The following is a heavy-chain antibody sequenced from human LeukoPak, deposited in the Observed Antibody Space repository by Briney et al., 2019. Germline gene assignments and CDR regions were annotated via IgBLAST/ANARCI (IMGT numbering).Heavy chain of an antibody. J-gene: IGHJ1*01. CDR3: TRAEGATSVQH. V-gene: IGHV3-21*01. Sequence: PGGSLRLSCAASGFTFSSYSMNWVRQARGKGMEWVSTISSSSSYIYYADPVKSRFTISKNNANISLYLQMNRLTAEDTAVYYCTRAEGATSVQHWGQGTLVTVSS. D-gene: IGHD1-26*01. CDR2: ISSSSSYI. CDR1: GFTFSSYS.